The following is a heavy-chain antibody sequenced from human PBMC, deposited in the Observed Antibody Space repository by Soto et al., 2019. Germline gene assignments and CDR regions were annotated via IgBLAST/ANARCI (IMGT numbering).Heavy chain of an antibody. CDR1: GFTFSSYG. V-gene: IGHV3-30*18. J-gene: IGHJ4*02. Sequence: QVQLVESGGVVVQPGRSLRLSCAASGFTFSSYGMHWVRQAPGKGLEWVAVISYDGSNKYYADSVKGRFTISRDNSKNTLYLHINGLRAEDTAVYYCAKDKYGSREQCLVQDSWGQGTLVTVSS. CDR2: ISYDGSNK. D-gene: IGHD6-19*01. CDR3: AKDKYGSREQCLVQDS.